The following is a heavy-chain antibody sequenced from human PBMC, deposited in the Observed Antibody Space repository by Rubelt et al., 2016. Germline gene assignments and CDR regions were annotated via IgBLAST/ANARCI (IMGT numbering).Heavy chain of an antibody. D-gene: IGHD7-27*01. CDR3: ARDVRNRGWFDP. J-gene: IGHJ5*02. Sequence: SLRLSCAASGFTISSDALHWVRQAPGKGLEWVALISYDGSKTYYADFVRGRFTISRDNSENTLYLHVNSLRAEDSAVYYCARDVRNRGWFDPWGQGTLVIVSS. CDR2: ISYDGSKT. CDR1: GFTISSDA. V-gene: IGHV3-30*04.